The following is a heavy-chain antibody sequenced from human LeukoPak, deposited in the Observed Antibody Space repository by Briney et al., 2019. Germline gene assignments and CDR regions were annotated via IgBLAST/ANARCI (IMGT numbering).Heavy chain of an antibody. CDR2: IYSGGST. V-gene: IGHV3-53*01. CDR1: GVTLSSNY. Sequence: GGSLRLSCAASGVTLSSNYMSWGRQAPGKGVERGSVIYSGGSTYYADSVKGRFTISRDNSKNTLYLQMNSLRAEDTAVYYCASGSGSYRTPYYYMDVWGTGTTVTVSS. CDR3: ASGSGSYRTPYYYMDV. J-gene: IGHJ6*03. D-gene: IGHD3-10*01.